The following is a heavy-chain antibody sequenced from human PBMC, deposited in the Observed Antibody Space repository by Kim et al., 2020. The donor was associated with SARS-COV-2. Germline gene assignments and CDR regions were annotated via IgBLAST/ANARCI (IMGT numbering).Heavy chain of an antibody. D-gene: IGHD6-6*01. V-gene: IGHV3-48*03. CDR3: ARDRAAARPFAWFDP. Sequence: SVKGRFTIARDNAKNSLYLQMNSLRAEDTAVYYCARDRAAARPFAWFDPWGQGTLVTVSS. J-gene: IGHJ5*02.